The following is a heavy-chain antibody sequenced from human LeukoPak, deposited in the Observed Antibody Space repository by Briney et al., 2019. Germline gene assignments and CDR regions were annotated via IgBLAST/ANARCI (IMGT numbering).Heavy chain of an antibody. V-gene: IGHV3-64*01. CDR2: ISSNGGST. J-gene: IGHJ4*02. CDR3: ARDAGGTIVVVPAAIGYFDY. CDR1: GFTFSSYA. D-gene: IGHD2-2*02. Sequence: GGSLRLSCAASGFTFSSYAMHRVRQAPGKGLEYVSAISSNGGSTYYANSVKGRFTISRDNSKNTLYLQMGSLRAEDMAVYYCARDAGGTIVVVPAAIGYFDYWGQGTLVTVSS.